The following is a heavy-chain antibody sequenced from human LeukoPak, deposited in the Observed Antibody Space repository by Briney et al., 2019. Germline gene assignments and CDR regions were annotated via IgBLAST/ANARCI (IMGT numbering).Heavy chain of an antibody. CDR2: MNPNSGNT. Sequence: ASVKVSCKASGYTFPSYDINWVRQATGQGLEWMGWMNPNSGNTGYAQKFQGRVTMTRNTSISTAYMELSSLRSEDTAVYYCARGRGGIATAGKDYWGQGTLVTVSS. D-gene: IGHD6-13*01. CDR1: GYTFPSYD. CDR3: ARGRGGIATAGKDY. V-gene: IGHV1-8*01. J-gene: IGHJ4*02.